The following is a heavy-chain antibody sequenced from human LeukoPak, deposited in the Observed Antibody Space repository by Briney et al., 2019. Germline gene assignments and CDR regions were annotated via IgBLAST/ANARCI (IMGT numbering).Heavy chain of an antibody. J-gene: IGHJ4*02. Sequence: PSETLSLTCTVSGGSISSGSYYWRWIRQPAGKGLEWIGRIYTSGSTNYNPSLKSRVTISVDTSKNQFSLKLSSVTAADTAVYYCARERGNVLLWFGELSHTYYFDYWGQGTLVTVSS. V-gene: IGHV4-61*02. CDR1: GGSISSGSYY. CDR2: IYTSGST. CDR3: ARERGNVLLWFGELSHTYYFDY. D-gene: IGHD3-10*01.